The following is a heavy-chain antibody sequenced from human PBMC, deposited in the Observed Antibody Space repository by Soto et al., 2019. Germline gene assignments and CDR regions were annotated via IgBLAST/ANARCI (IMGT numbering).Heavy chain of an antibody. D-gene: IGHD6-19*01. CDR1: GGTFSSYA. CDR3: ARDGTRLGGHYYYYYMDV. V-gene: IGHV1-46*03. J-gene: IGHJ6*03. Sequence: ASVKVSCKASGGTFSSYAIIWVRQAPGQGLEWMGIINPSGGSTSYAQKFQGRVTMTRDTSTSTVYMELSSLRSEDTAVYYCARDGTRLGGHYYYYYMDVWGKGTTVTVSS. CDR2: INPSGGST.